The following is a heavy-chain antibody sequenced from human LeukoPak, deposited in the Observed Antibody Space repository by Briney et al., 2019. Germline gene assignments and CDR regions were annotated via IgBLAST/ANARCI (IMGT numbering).Heavy chain of an antibody. V-gene: IGHV3-23*01. J-gene: IGHJ4*02. CDR1: GFTFGPYT. D-gene: IGHD2-15*01. CDR2: ISGSGGST. CDR3: AKDVGYCSGGSCYSFDY. Sequence: QTGGSLRLSCAASGFTFGPYTMSWVRQAPGKGLEWVSAISGSGGSTYYADSVKGRFTISRDNSKNTLYLQMNSLRAEDTAVYYCAKDVGYCSGGSCYSFDYWGQGTLVTVSS.